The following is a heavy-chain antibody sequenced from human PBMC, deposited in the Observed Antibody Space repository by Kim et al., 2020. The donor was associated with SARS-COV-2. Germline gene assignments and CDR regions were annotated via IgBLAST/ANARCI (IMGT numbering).Heavy chain of an antibody. J-gene: IGHJ6*02. D-gene: IGHD5-18*01. CDR1: GFTFSSYA. CDR3: ARGGYSYGYYYYYYYGMDV. V-gene: IGHV3-30*04. Sequence: GGSLRLSCAASGFTFSSYAMHWVRQAPGKGLEWVAVISYDGSNKYYADSVKGRFTISRDNSKNTLYLQMNSLRAEDTAVYYCARGGYSYGYYYYYYYGMDVWGQGTTVTVSS. CDR2: ISYDGSNK.